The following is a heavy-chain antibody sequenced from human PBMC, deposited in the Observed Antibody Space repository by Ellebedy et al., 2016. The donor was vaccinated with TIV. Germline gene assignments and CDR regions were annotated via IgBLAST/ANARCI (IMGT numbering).Heavy chain of an antibody. CDR2: INSDGSST. CDR1: GFTFSSYW. V-gene: IGHV3-74*03. CDR3: SGNFVY. J-gene: IGHJ4*02. D-gene: IGHD6-25*01. Sequence: GESLKISCAASGFTFSSYWMHWVRQAPGKGLVWVSRINSDGSSTTCADSVKGRFTISRDNAKNTLYLQMKSLRAEDTAVYYCSGNFVYWGQGTLVTVSS.